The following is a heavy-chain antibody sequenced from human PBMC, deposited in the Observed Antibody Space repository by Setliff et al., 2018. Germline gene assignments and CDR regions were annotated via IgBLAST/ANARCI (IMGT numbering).Heavy chain of an antibody. J-gene: IGHJ6*03. CDR3: ARDGDILTTYYIYYYYMDV. CDR2: INPNSGGT. D-gene: IGHD3-9*01. Sequence: ASVKVSCKASGYTFTDYAMHWVRQAPGQRLEWMGWINPNSGGTNYAPKFQGRVTMTRDTSISTVYMEVSRLRSDDTAVYFCARDGDILTTYYIYYYYMDVWGKGTTGTSP. V-gene: IGHV1-2*02. CDR1: GYTFTDYA.